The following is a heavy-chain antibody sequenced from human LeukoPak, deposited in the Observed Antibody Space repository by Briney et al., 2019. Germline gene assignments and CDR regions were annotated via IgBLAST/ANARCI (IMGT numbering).Heavy chain of an antibody. CDR1: GGSISSYY. J-gene: IGHJ4*02. CDR2: IHYSGST. Sequence: SETLSLTCTVSGGSISSYYWSWIRQPPGEGLEWIGYIHYSGSTIYSPSLKSRVTISLDTANNQFSLRLSSVTAADTAVYYCARLIPAYSGSAWYYFDFWGQGTLVTVSS. CDR3: ARLIPAYSGSAWYYFDF. V-gene: IGHV4-59*08. D-gene: IGHD6-19*01.